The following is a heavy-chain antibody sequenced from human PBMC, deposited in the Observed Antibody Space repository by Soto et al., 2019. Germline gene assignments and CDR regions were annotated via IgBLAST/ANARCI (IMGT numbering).Heavy chain of an antibody. Sequence: QVQLQESGPGLVKPSETLSLTCTVSGGSISSYYWSWIRQPPGKGLEWIGYIYYSGSTNYNPSLKSRVTISVDTSKNQFSLKLSSVTAADTAVYYCARERYCSGGSCYERGVYYYYYMDVWGKGTTVTVSS. CDR3: ARERYCSGGSCYERGVYYYYYMDV. J-gene: IGHJ6*03. D-gene: IGHD2-15*01. V-gene: IGHV4-59*01. CDR1: GGSISSYY. CDR2: IYYSGST.